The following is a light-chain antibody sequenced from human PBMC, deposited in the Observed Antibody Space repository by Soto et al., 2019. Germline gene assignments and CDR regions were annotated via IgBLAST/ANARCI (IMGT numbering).Light chain of an antibody. CDR1: TNDIGGYNY. Sequence: QSVLTQPASVSGSPGQSITISCSGTTNDIGGYNYVSWYQHHPGKVPKVIIYEVRNRPSGVSNRFSGSKSGNTASLTISGLQDEDEADYYCCSYTVSATLVFGGGTKVTVL. J-gene: IGLJ3*02. CDR3: CSYTVSATLV. CDR2: EVR. V-gene: IGLV2-14*01.